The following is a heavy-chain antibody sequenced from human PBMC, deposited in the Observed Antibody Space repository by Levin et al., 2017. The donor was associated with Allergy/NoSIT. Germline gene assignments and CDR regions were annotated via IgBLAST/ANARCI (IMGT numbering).Heavy chain of an antibody. V-gene: IGHV4-34*01. Sequence: PSETLSLTCAVYGGSFSGHYWSWIRQPPGKGLEWIGEINHSGSTTYNPSLKSRVTISVDTSKNQFSLKLSSVTAADTAVYYCARVWGYCSGDSCQSQDDYWGQGTLVTVSS. D-gene: IGHD2-15*01. J-gene: IGHJ4*02. CDR1: GGSFSGHY. CDR3: ARVWGYCSGDSCQSQDDY. CDR2: INHSGST.